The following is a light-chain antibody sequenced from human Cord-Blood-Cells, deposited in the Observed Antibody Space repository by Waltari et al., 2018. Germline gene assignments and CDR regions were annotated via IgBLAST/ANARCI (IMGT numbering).Light chain of an antibody. CDR3: QQSYSTPYT. CDR2: AAS. Sequence: DIQMTQSPSSLSASVGDRVTITCRASQSISSYLNWYQQKPGKAPKLLIYAASSLQSGGPSRFSASRSGTDFTLTISSLQPEDFATYYCQQSYSTPYTVGQGTKLEIK. J-gene: IGKJ2*01. V-gene: IGKV1-39*01. CDR1: QSISSY.